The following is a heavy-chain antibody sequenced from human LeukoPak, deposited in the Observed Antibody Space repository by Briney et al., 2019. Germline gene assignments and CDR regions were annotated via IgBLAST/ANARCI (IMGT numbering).Heavy chain of an antibody. CDR1: GFTFSSYW. D-gene: IGHD6-13*01. V-gene: IGHV3-7*01. J-gene: IGHJ4*02. Sequence: GGSLRLSCAASGFTFSSYWMSWVRQAPGKGLEWVANIKQDGSEKYYVDSVKGRFTISRDNAKNSLYLQMNSLRAEDTAVYYCARRYHLAAAGIYFDYWGQGTLVTVSS. CDR2: IKQDGSEK. CDR3: ARRYHLAAAGIYFDY.